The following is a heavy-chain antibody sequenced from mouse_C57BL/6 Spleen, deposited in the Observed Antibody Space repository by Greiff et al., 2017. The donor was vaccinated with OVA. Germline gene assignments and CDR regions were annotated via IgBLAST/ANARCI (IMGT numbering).Heavy chain of an antibody. CDR2: IDPSDSET. Sequence: QVQLQQSGAELVRPGSSVKLSCKASGYTFTSYWMHWVKQRPIQGLEWIGNIDPSDSETHYNQKFKDKATLTVDKSSSTAYMQLSSLTSEDSAVYYCARRRSSMENYWYFDVWGTGTTVTVSS. J-gene: IGHJ1*03. D-gene: IGHD2-10*02. CDR1: GYTFTSYW. CDR3: ARRRSSMENYWYFDV. V-gene: IGHV1-52*01.